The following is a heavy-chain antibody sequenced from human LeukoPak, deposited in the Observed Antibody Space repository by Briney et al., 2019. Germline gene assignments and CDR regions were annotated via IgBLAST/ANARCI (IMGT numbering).Heavy chain of an antibody. CDR2: VYYTGST. CDR3: ARGSSSFWFDP. CDR1: GGSISSYY. J-gene: IGHJ5*02. V-gene: IGHV4-59*01. Sequence: PSETLSLTCTVSGGSISSYYWSWVRQPPGKGLEWIGFVYYTGSTNYSPSLKSRVTISVDTSKNQFSLKLSSVTAADTAVYYCARGSSSFWFDPWGQGTLVTVSS. D-gene: IGHD6-13*01.